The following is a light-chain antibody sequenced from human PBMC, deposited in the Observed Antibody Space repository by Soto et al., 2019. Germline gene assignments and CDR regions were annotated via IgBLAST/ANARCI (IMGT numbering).Light chain of an antibody. Sequence: DIQMTQSPSTLSASVGDRVTITCRPSESVSSWLAWYQQKPGKAPKLLIYDASSLESGVPSRFSGSGSGTEFTLTISSLQSEDFAVYYCQHYNNWPFTFGQGTKVDI. J-gene: IGKJ2*01. CDR1: ESVSSW. CDR3: QHYNNWPFT. V-gene: IGKV1-5*01. CDR2: DAS.